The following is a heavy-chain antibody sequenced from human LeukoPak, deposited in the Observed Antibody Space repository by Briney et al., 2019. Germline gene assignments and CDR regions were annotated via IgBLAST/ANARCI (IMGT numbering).Heavy chain of an antibody. Sequence: QSGGSLRLSCAASGFSFSSYWMSWVRQAPGKGLEWVANIKQDGSEKYYVDSVKGRFTISRDNAKNSLYLQMNSLRAEDTAVYYCARGFRGWYAEGFDYWGQGTVVTVSP. CDR3: ARGFRGWYAEGFDY. D-gene: IGHD6-19*01. CDR1: GFSFSSYW. V-gene: IGHV3-7*01. CDR2: IKQDGSEK. J-gene: IGHJ4*02.